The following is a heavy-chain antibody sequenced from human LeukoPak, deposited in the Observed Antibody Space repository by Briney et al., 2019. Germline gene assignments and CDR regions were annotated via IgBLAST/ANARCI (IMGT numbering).Heavy chain of an antibody. CDR2: IYPGDSDT. CDR3: ARHRGLVLGLTTNYYMDV. Sequence: PGESLKISCKGSGYSFTSYWIGWVRQMPGKGLEWMGIIYPGDSDTRYSPSFQGQVTISADKSISTAYLQWSSLKASDTAMYYCARHRGLVLGLTTNYYMDVWGKGTTVTVSS. CDR1: GYSFTSYW. D-gene: IGHD4-11*01. V-gene: IGHV5-51*01. J-gene: IGHJ6*03.